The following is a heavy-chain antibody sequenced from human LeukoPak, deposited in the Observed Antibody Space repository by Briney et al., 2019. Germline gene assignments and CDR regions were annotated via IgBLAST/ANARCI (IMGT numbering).Heavy chain of an antibody. CDR3: ATPILGYCSSTSCNRGYYYGMDV. Sequence: GGSLRLSCAASGFTVSSNYMSWVRQAPGKGLEWVSAISGSGGSTYYADSVKGRFTISRDNSKNTLYLQMNSLRAEDTAVYYCATPILGYCSSTSCNRGYYYGMDVWGQGTTVTVSS. D-gene: IGHD2-2*02. CDR2: ISGSGGST. V-gene: IGHV3-23*01. CDR1: GFTVSSNY. J-gene: IGHJ6*02.